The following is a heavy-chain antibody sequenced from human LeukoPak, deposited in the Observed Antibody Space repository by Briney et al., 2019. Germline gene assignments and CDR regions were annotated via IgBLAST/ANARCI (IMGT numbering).Heavy chain of an antibody. V-gene: IGHV3-48*01. CDR2: ISGSSNTI. CDR1: GFSFSTYA. D-gene: IGHD5-18*01. Sequence: GGSLRLSCAASGFSFSTYAMNWVRQAPGKGLERLSYISGSSNTIYYADSVKGRFTISRDNSKNTLYLQMNSLRAEDTAVYYCATTGYSYGYGFFDYWGQGTLVTVSS. CDR3: ATTGYSYGYGFFDY. J-gene: IGHJ4*02.